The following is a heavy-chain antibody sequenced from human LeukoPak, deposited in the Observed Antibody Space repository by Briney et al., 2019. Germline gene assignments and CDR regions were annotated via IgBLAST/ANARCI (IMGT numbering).Heavy chain of an antibody. CDR2: IYYSGST. CDR3: ARMVPAGTHNY. V-gene: IGHV4-59*12. Sequence: SETLSLTCTVSGGSISSYYWSWIRQPPGKGLEWIGYIYYSGSTNYNPSLKSRVTMSLDMAKNQFSLRLASVTAADTAVYFCARMVPAGTHNYWGQGLLVTVSS. D-gene: IGHD6-19*01. J-gene: IGHJ4*02. CDR1: GGSISSYY.